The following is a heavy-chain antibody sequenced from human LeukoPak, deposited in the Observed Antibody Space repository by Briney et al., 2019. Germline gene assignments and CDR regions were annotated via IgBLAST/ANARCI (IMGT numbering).Heavy chain of an antibody. Sequence: GASVTVSFKASGYTFPHYYMHWVRQAPGQGLEGMGLINPSGCSTSYPQKLQGRVTMTRDTSTITVYLELSNLRSEDTAVYYCARGGIVVVPEPCYGMDVWGQGTTVTVSS. CDR2: INPSGCST. CDR1: GYTFPHYY. J-gene: IGHJ6*02. D-gene: IGHD2-2*01. V-gene: IGHV1-46*01. CDR3: ARGGIVVVPEPCYGMDV.